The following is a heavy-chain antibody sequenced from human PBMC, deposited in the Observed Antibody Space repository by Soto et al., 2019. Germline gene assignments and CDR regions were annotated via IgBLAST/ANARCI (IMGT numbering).Heavy chain of an antibody. Sequence: QVQLQESGPGLVKPSETLSLTCTVSGGSISSYYWSWIRQPPGKGLEWIGYIYYSGSTNYNPSLKSRVTISVDTSKYQCSLTLRSGTAADTAVYYCARGDPLLWFGEKVYYGMDVWGQGTTVTVSS. CDR3: ARGDPLLWFGEKVYYGMDV. J-gene: IGHJ6*02. CDR1: GGSISSYY. V-gene: IGHV4-59*01. CDR2: IYYSGST. D-gene: IGHD3-10*01.